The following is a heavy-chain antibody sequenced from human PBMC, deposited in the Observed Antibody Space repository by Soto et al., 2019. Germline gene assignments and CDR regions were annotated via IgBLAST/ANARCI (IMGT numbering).Heavy chain of an antibody. V-gene: IGHV3-30-3*01. J-gene: IGHJ4*02. CDR1: GFTFSSYA. D-gene: IGHD4-17*01. CDR2: ISYDGSNK. CDR3: ARDYSDYGLDY. Sequence: GGSLRLSCAASGFTFSSYAMHWVRQAPGKGLEWVAVISYDGSNKYYADSVKGRFTISRDNSKNTLYLQMNSLRAEDTAVYYCARDYSDYGLDYWGQGTLVTVSS.